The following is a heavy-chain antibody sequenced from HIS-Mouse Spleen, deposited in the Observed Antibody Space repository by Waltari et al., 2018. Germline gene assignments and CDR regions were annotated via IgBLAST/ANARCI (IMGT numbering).Heavy chain of an antibody. CDR2: ISSSSSTI. D-gene: IGHD3-22*01. J-gene: IGHJ4*02. CDR3: ARYRGYYGDY. V-gene: IGHV3-48*01. CDR1: GFTFSSYS. Sequence: EVQLVESGGGLVQPGGSLRLACAASGFTFSSYSMNWVRQAPGKGLEWVSYISSSSSTIYYADSVKGRFTISRDNAKNSLYLQMNSLRAEDTAVYYCARYRGYYGDYWGQGTLVTVSS.